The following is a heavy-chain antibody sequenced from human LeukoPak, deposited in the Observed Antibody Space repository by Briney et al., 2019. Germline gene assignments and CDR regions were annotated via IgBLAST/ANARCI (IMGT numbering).Heavy chain of an antibody. D-gene: IGHD6-13*01. CDR3: ARDLVGHIAAASYYGMDV. V-gene: IGHV3-30-3*01. J-gene: IGHJ6*02. Sequence: PGGSLRLSCAASGFTFSSYAMHWVRQAPGKGLEWVAVISYDGSNKYYADSVKGRFTISRDNSKSTLYLQMNSLRAEDTAVYYCARDLVGHIAAASYYGMDVWGQGTTVTVSS. CDR1: GFTFSSYA. CDR2: ISYDGSNK.